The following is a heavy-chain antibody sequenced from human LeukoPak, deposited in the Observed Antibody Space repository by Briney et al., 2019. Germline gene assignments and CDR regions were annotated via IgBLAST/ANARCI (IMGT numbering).Heavy chain of an antibody. CDR2: IYYSGST. Sequence: SETLSLTCTVSGGSISSISYYWGWVRQPPGKGLEWIGSIYYSGSTYNNPSLTSRVTLSVGTSKNQFSLKLTSVTAADTAVYYCASEYSSSWYVAYWGQGTLVTVSS. V-gene: IGHV4-39*01. D-gene: IGHD6-13*01. J-gene: IGHJ4*02. CDR3: ASEYSSSWYVAY. CDR1: GGSISSISYY.